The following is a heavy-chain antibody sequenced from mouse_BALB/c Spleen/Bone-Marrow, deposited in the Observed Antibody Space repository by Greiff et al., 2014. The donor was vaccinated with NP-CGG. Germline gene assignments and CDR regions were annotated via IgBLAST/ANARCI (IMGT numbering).Heavy chain of an antibody. J-gene: IGHJ3*01. CDR2: IDPANGNT. Sequence: EVKLQESGAELVKPGASVKLSCTASGFNIKDTYMHWVKQRPEQGLEWIGRIDPANGNTKYDPKFQGKATITADTSSNTAYLQLSGLTSEDTAVYYCAPYYYGSSQFAYWGQGTLVTVPA. D-gene: IGHD1-1*01. CDR3: APYYYGSSQFAY. CDR1: GFNIKDTY. V-gene: IGHV14-3*02.